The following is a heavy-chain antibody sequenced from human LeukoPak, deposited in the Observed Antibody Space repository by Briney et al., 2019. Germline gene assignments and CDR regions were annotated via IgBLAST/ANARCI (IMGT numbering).Heavy chain of an antibody. CDR3: ARLLYGSGSYSNIFDS. D-gene: IGHD3-10*01. V-gene: IGHV4-39*01. J-gene: IGHJ4*02. Sequence: SETLSLTCTVSGDSISSTSYYWGWIRQPPGKGLEWIGNVYYSGSTYYNPSLKSRVTISVDTSKNQFSLKLSSVTAADTAVYYCARLLYGSGSYSNIFDSWGQGTLVTVSS. CDR2: VYYSGST. CDR1: GDSISSTSYY.